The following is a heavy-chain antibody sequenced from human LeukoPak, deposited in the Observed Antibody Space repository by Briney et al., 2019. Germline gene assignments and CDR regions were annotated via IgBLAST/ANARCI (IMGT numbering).Heavy chain of an antibody. D-gene: IGHD3-10*01. V-gene: IGHV4-59*01. CDR2: IYYSGST. CDR3: ASSPSMVRGVIYWFDP. Sequence: SETLSLTCTVSGGSISRYNWSWIRQPPGRGLEWIGYIYYSGSTNYNPSLKSRVTISLATSKTQVSPRRSSVTAAGTAVYYCASSPSMVRGVIYWFDPWGQGTLVTVSS. CDR1: GGSISRYN. J-gene: IGHJ5*02.